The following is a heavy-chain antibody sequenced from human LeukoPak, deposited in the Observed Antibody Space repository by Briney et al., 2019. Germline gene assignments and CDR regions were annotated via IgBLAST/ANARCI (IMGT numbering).Heavy chain of an antibody. V-gene: IGHV3-48*03. D-gene: IGHD1-7*01. Sequence: GGSLRLSCAASGFTFSSYEMNWVRQAPGKGLEWVSYISSSGSTIYYADSVKGRFTISRDNAKNSLYLQMNSLRAEDTAVYYCARAGKLELRYKDDYWGQGTLVTVSS. CDR2: ISSSGSTI. J-gene: IGHJ4*02. CDR1: GFTFSSYE. CDR3: ARAGKLELRYKDDY.